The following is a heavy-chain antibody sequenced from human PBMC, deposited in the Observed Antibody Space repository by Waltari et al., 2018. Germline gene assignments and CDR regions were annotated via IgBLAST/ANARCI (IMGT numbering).Heavy chain of an antibody. D-gene: IGHD1-26*01. CDR1: GFTFSSYG. CDR3: AKDFGIVGATLRY. Sequence: QVQLVESGGGVVQPGGSLRLSCAASGFTFSSYGMHWVRQAPGKGLEWVAFIRYDGSNKYYADSVKGRFTISRDNSKNTLYLQMNSLRAEDTAVYYCAKDFGIVGATLRYWGQGTLVTVSS. V-gene: IGHV3-30*02. J-gene: IGHJ4*02. CDR2: IRYDGSNK.